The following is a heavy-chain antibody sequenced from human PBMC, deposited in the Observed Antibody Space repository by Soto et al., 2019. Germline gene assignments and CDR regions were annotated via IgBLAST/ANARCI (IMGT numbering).Heavy chain of an antibody. D-gene: IGHD6-6*01. CDR1: GYTFTSYA. CDR2: INAGNGNT. V-gene: IGHV1-3*01. J-gene: IGHJ4*02. CDR3: AREPQRGSSFDY. Sequence: ASVKVSCKASGYTFTSYAIHWVRQAPGQRLEWMGWINAGNGNTKYSQKFQGRVTITRDTSASTAYMELSSLRSEDTAVYYCAREPQRGSSFDYWGQGTLVTVSS.